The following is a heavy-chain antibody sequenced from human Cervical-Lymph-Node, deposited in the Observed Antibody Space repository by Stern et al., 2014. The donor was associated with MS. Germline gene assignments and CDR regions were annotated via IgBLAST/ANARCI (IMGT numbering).Heavy chain of an antibody. J-gene: IGHJ6*02. Sequence: EVQLVESGGGLVQPGKSLRLSCAASGFTFDDHAMHWVRQVPGKGLELVSGISWNSGSIGYADSVKGRFTISRDNARNVLSLEMNSLRSEDTALYYCAKDIGVRKYYYYYGMDVWGQGTTVTVSS. D-gene: IGHD1-14*01. V-gene: IGHV3-9*01. CDR2: ISWNSGSI. CDR3: AKDIGVRKYYYYYGMDV. CDR1: GFTFDDHA.